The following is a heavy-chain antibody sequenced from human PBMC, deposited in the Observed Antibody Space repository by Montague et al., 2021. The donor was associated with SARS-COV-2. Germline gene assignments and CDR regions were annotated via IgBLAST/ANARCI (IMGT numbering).Heavy chain of an antibody. J-gene: IGHJ6*02. Sequence: SLRLSCAASGFTFSSYNMNWVRQAPGKGLEWVSSISSSSSYIYYADSVKGRSTISRDNAKNSLYLQMNSLRAEDTAVYYCARDPLDYGLWSSGSYYNAYYYYYGMDVWGQGTTVTVSS. CDR2: ISSSSSYI. CDR3: ARDPLDYGLWSSGSYYNAYYYYYGMDV. V-gene: IGHV3-21*01. CDR1: GFTFSSYN. D-gene: IGHD3-10*01.